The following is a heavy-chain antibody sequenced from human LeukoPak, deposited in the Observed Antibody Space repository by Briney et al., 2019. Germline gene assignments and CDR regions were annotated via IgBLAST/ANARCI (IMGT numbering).Heavy chain of an antibody. CDR1: GYSFTAYG. V-gene: IGHV1-18*01. Sequence: ASVKVSCKASGYSFTAYGITWMRQAPGQGLEWMGWISAYNGNTHYAERLQDRVTMTTDTSTSTAYMELRSLRSDDTAIYYCATMYIGYCSDGVCYDTDYWGQGTLITVSS. J-gene: IGHJ4*02. D-gene: IGHD2-8*01. CDR3: ATMYIGYCSDGVCYDTDY. CDR2: ISAYNGNT.